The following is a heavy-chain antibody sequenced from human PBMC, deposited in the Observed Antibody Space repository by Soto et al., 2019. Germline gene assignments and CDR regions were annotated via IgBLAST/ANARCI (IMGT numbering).Heavy chain of an antibody. J-gene: IGHJ4*02. V-gene: IGHV1-69*12. Sequence: QVQLVQSGAEVKKPGSSVKVSCKASGGTFSSYAISWVRQAPGQGLEWMGGIIPIFGTANYAQKFQGRVTITADEATNTAYMELSSRRSEDTAVYYCARDNKGRATHSALPFDYWGQGTLVTVSS. CDR2: IIPIFGTA. CDR3: ARDNKGRATHSALPFDY. CDR1: GGTFSSYA.